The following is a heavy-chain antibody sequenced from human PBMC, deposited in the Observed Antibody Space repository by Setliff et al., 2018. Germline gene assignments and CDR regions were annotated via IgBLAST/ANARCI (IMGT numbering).Heavy chain of an antibody. CDR3: ATSDWYAAFDH. CDR1: GFTFSNYL. D-gene: IGHD6-19*01. CDR2: IKQDESEK. J-gene: IGHJ4*02. V-gene: IGHV3-7*01. Sequence: GGSLRLSCAASGFTFSNYLMSWVRQAPGKGLEWVANIKQDESEKHYVGSVKGRFTISRDNARNSVYLQMNSLRAEDAAVYYCATSDWYAAFDHWGQGTLVTVSS.